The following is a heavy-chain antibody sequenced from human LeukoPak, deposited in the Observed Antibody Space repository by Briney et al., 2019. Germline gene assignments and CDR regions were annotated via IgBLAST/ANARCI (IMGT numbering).Heavy chain of an antibody. Sequence: GGSLRLSCAASGFTFSSYAMSWVRQAPGKGLEWVSAISGSGGSTYYADSVKGRFTISRDNSKNTLYLQMNSLRAEDTAVYYCAKYYDSSGYLEYFQHWGQGTLVTVSS. J-gene: IGHJ1*01. D-gene: IGHD3-22*01. CDR1: GFTFSSYA. CDR3: AKYYDSSGYLEYFQH. CDR2: ISGSGGST. V-gene: IGHV3-23*01.